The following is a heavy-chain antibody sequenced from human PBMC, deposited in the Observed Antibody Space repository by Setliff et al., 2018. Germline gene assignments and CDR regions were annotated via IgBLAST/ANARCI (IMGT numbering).Heavy chain of an antibody. CDR1: GLTFSSDA. CDR2: ISSDGSSI. D-gene: IGHD2-21*01. J-gene: IGHJ6*01. Sequence: GGSLRLSCAASGLTFSSDAMTWVRQTPGKGLEWVSVISSDGSSIYYADSVKGRFTISRDNSKNTLYLQMDSLRDDDTAVYYCAKDSLEVVIAPHGMDVWGQGTTVTVSS. CDR3: AKDSLEVVIAPHGMDV. V-gene: IGHV3-23*03.